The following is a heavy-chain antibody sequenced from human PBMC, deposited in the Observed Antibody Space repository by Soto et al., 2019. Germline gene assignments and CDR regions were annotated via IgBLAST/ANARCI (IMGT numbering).Heavy chain of an antibody. V-gene: IGHV1-3*01. CDR2: INAGNGNT. CDR3: ARDFPEQYYDFWSGYHPDGMDV. Sequence: ASVKVSCKASGYTFTSYAMHWVRQAPGQRLEWMGWINAGNGNTKYSQEFQGRVTITRDTSASTAYMELSSLRSEDTAVYYCARDFPEQYYDFWSGYHPDGMDVRGQGTTVTVSS. CDR1: GYTFTSYA. J-gene: IGHJ6*02. D-gene: IGHD3-3*01.